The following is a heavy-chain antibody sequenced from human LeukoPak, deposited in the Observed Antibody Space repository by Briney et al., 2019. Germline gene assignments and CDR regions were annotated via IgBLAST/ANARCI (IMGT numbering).Heavy chain of an antibody. J-gene: IGHJ3*02. CDR3: ARVFGIAVSGPHDAFDI. D-gene: IGHD6-19*01. CDR2: ISYDGNNK. CDR1: GFTFSSYA. V-gene: IGHV3-30-3*01. Sequence: GGSLRLSCAASGFTFSSYAMPWVRQAPGKGLEWVAVISYDGNNKYYADSVKGRFTISRDNSKNTLYLQMNSLRAEDTAVYSCARVFGIAVSGPHDAFDIWGQGTMVTASS.